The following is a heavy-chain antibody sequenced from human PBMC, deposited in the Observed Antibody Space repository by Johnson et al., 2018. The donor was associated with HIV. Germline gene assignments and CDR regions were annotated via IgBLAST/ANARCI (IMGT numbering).Heavy chain of an antibody. CDR3: AKVTLGIGAFDI. V-gene: IGHV3-23*04. CDR1: GFTFSSYG. Sequence: VQLVESGGGVVQPGRSLRLSCAASGFTFSSYGMHWVRQAPGKGLEWVSAISGSGGSTYYADSVKGRFTISRDNSKNTLYLQMNSLRAEDTAVYYCAKVTLGIGAFDIWGQGTMVTVSS. J-gene: IGHJ3*02. D-gene: IGHD7-27*01. CDR2: ISGSGGST.